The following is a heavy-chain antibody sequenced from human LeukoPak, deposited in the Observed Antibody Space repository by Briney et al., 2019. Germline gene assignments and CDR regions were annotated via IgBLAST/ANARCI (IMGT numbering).Heavy chain of an antibody. D-gene: IGHD3-10*01. CDR1: GGSISSSNYH. J-gene: IGHJ2*01. CDR2: IYYSGST. V-gene: IGHV4-39*02. CDR3: ARDRPGSYWYFDL. Sequence: SETLSLTCTVSGGSISSSNYHWGWIRQPPGKGLEWIGSIYYSGSTYYNPSLKSRVTMSVDTAKKQFSLKLSSVTAADTAVYYCARDRPGSYWYFDLWGRGTLVTVSS.